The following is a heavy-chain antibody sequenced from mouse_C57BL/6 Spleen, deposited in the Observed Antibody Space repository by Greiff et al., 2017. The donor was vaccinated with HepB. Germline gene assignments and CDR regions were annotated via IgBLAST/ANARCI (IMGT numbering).Heavy chain of an antibody. J-gene: IGHJ4*01. Sequence: DVQLVESGGGLVKPGGSLKLSCAASGFTFSSYTMSWVRQTPEKRLEWVATISGGGGNTYYPDSVKGRFTISRDNAKNTLYLQMSSLRSEDTALYYCAIYGYNYAMDYWGQGTSVTVSS. CDR3: AIYGYNYAMDY. V-gene: IGHV5-9*01. CDR1: GFTFSSYT. D-gene: IGHD2-2*01. CDR2: ISGGGGNT.